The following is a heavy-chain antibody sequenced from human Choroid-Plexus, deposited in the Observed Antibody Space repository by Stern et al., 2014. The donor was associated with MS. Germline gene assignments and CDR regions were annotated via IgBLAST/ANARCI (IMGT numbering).Heavy chain of an antibody. CDR2: ISYDGSK. CDR3: AKDRQYLTFFFDF. CDR1: GFSFSGFG. D-gene: IGHD2/OR15-2a*01. Sequence: QLVQSGGGVVQPGRPLRLSCAASGFSFSGFGMHWVRQAPGKGLEWVALISYDGSKDYADSVKGRFAISRDNSKNTLYLQMNSLRAEDTAVYYCAKDRQYLTFFFDFWGQGSLVTVSS. V-gene: IGHV3-30*18. J-gene: IGHJ4*02.